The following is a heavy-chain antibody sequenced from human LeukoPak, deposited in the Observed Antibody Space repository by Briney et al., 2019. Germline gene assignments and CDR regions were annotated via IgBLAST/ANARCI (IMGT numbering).Heavy chain of an antibody. CDR2: ISGSGGST. J-gene: IGHJ5*02. V-gene: IGHV3-23*01. D-gene: IGHD6-19*01. CDR3: AKDYSSGWYSWFDP. Sequence: AGGSLSLSCAASGFTFSSYAMSWVRQAPGKGLEWVSAISGSGGSTYYADSVKGRFTISRDNSKNTLYLQMNSLRAEDTAVYYCAKDYSSGWYSWFDPWGQGTLVTVSS. CDR1: GFTFSSYA.